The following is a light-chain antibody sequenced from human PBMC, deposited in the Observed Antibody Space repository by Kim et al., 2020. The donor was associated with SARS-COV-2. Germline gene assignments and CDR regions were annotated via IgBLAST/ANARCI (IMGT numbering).Light chain of an antibody. CDR2: LYSDGSH. CDR3: QTWGTGIVV. J-gene: IGLJ2*01. Sequence: ASVKLNCTLRSGHRSYAIARHQQQPEKGTRYVMKLYSDGSHSKGDGIPDRCSGSSSGAERYLTISSLQSEEEADYYCQTWGTGIVVFGGGTQLTVL. CDR1: SGHRSYA. V-gene: IGLV4-69*01.